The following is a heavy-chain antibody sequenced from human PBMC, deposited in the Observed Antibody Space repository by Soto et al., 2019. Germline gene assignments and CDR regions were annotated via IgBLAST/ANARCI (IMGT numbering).Heavy chain of an antibody. CDR1: GFTFSSYG. Sequence: QVQLVESGGGVVQPGRSLRLSCAASGFTFSSYGMHWVRQAPGKGLEWVAVISYDGSNKYYADSVKGRFTISRDNSKNTQYLQMNSLRAEDTAVYYCAKDFYDSSYYFDYWGQGTLVTVSS. CDR2: ISYDGSNK. J-gene: IGHJ4*02. D-gene: IGHD3-22*01. CDR3: AKDFYDSSYYFDY. V-gene: IGHV3-30*18.